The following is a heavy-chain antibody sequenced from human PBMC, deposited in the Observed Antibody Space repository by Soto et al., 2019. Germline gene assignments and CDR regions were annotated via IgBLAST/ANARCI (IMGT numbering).Heavy chain of an antibody. CDR2: MNPNSGNT. CDR3: ARARRWLVQIDY. V-gene: IGHV1-8*01. D-gene: IGHD6-19*01. Sequence: ASVKVSCKASGYTFTSYDINWVRQATGQGLEWMGWMNPNSGNTGYAQKFQGRVTMTRNTSISTAYMELSSLGSEDTAVYYCARARRWLVQIDYWVQGTLVTVSS. CDR1: GYTFTSYD. J-gene: IGHJ4*02.